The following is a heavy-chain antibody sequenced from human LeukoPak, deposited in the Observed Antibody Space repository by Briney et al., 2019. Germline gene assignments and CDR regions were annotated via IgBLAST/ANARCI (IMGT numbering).Heavy chain of an antibody. Sequence: GASVKVSCKASGYTFTSYGISWVRQAPGQGLEWMGWISAYNGNTNYAQKLQGRVTMTTDTSTSTAYMELRSLRPDDTAVYYCARGYRLTGTTPSNWFDPWGQGTLVTVSS. V-gene: IGHV1-18*01. J-gene: IGHJ5*02. D-gene: IGHD1-7*01. CDR1: GYTFTSYG. CDR3: ARGYRLTGTTPSNWFDP. CDR2: ISAYNGNT.